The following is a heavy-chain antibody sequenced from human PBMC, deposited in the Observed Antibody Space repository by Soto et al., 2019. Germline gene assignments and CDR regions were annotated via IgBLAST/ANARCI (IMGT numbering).Heavy chain of an antibody. CDR2: IYYGGST. CDR1: GGSVSSGDYY. CDR3: AIIPVDTSMIYWFDP. Sequence: PSETLSLTCTVSGGSVSSGDYYWSWIRQPPGKGLEWIGHIYYGGSTSFNPSLKSRVTISVDTSKNRFSLKVNSVAAADTAVYYCAIIPVDTSMIYWFDPWGQGTLVTVSS. J-gene: IGHJ5*02. V-gene: IGHV4-61*08. D-gene: IGHD5-18*01.